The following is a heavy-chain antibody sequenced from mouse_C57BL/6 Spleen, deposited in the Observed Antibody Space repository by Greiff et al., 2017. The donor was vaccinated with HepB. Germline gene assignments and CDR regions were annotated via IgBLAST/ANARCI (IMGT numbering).Heavy chain of an antibody. Sequence: QVQLQQPGAELVKPGASVKLSCKASGYTFTSYWMHWVKQRPGQGLEWIGMIHPNSGSTNYNEKFKSKATLTVDKSSSTAYMQLSSLTSEDSAVYYCGMLDYDGNWYFEVWGTGTTVTVSS. V-gene: IGHV1-64*01. CDR2: IHPNSGST. CDR3: GMLDYDGNWYFEV. J-gene: IGHJ1*03. CDR1: GYTFTSYW. D-gene: IGHD2-4*01.